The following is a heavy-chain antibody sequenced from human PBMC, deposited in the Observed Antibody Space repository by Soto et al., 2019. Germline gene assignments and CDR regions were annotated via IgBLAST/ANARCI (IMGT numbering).Heavy chain of an antibody. V-gene: IGHV3-30*18. CDR3: AKQHGDYEMGSPHFDY. CDR1: GFTFSSYG. Sequence: GGSLRLSCAASGFTFSSYGMHWVRQAPGKGLEWVAVISYDGSNKYYADSVKGRFTISRDNSKNTLYLQMNSLRAEDTAVYYCAKQHGDYEMGSPHFDYWGQGTLVTVSS. J-gene: IGHJ4*02. D-gene: IGHD4-17*01. CDR2: ISYDGSNK.